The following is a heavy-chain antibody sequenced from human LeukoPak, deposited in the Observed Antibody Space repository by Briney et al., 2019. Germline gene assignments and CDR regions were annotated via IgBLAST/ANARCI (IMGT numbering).Heavy chain of an antibody. J-gene: IGHJ3*02. V-gene: IGHV3-33*01. CDR2: MWYDGSNK. CDR1: GFTFSSYG. CDR3: AREADYYDSSGYSDAFDI. Sequence: GGSLRLSCAASGFTFSSYGMHWVRQAPGKGLEWVAVMWYDGSNKYYADSVKGRFTISRDNSKNTLYLQMNSLRAEDTAVYYCAREADYYDSSGYSDAFDIWGQGTMVTVSS. D-gene: IGHD3-22*01.